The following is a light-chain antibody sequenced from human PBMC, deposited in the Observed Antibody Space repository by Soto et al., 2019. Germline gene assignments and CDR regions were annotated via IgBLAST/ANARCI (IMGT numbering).Light chain of an antibody. Sequence: VITQSPATLSVSQGERATLSCRASQSINTNVAWLQRKPGRAPRLLIFGASTRVTDIRARFSGSGSGTEFTLTISTLQSEDFGVYYCQHYNDWPPWAFCQRAKVDI. CDR3: QHYNDWPPWA. CDR1: QSINTN. V-gene: IGKV3-15*01. CDR2: GAS. J-gene: IGKJ1*01.